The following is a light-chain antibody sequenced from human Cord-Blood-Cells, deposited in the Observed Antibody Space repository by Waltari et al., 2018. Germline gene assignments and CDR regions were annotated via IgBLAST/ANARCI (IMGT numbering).Light chain of an antibody. CDR2: DVS. Sequence: QSALTQPRSVSGSPGQSVTISCTGTSSDVGGYHYVSWYQQHPGKAPKLMIYDVSKRPSGVPDRFSGSKSGNTASLTISGLQAEDEADYYCCSYAGSYHVFGTGTKVTVL. CDR3: CSYAGSYHV. CDR1: SSDVGGYHY. J-gene: IGLJ1*01. V-gene: IGLV2-11*01.